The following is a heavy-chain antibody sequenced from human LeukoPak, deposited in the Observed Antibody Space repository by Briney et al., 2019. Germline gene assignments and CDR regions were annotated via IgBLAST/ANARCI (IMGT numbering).Heavy chain of an antibody. CDR2: ISWDGGST. D-gene: IGHD6-19*01. V-gene: IGHV3-43D*03. CDR1: GFTFEDYT. CDR3: AKDGIGSGWYGHFDY. J-gene: IGHJ4*02. Sequence: PGGSLRLSCAASGFTFEDYTMHWVRQAPGKGLEWVSLISWDGGSTYYADSVKGRFTISRDNSKNSLYLQMNSLRAEDTALYYCAKDGIGSGWYGHFDYWGQGTLVTVSS.